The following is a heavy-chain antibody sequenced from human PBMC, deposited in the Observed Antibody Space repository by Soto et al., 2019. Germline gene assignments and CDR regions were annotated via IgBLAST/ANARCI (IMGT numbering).Heavy chain of an antibody. J-gene: IGHJ2*01. Sequence: QVQLQESGPGLVKPSETLSLTCTVSGGSISSYYWSWIRQPPGKGLEWIGYIYYSGSTNYNPSLKRRVTISVDTSKNQFSLKLSSVTAADTAVYYCASREQWLVSDWYFDLWGRGTLVTVSS. D-gene: IGHD6-19*01. CDR2: IYYSGST. CDR3: ASREQWLVSDWYFDL. V-gene: IGHV4-59*01. CDR1: GGSISSYY.